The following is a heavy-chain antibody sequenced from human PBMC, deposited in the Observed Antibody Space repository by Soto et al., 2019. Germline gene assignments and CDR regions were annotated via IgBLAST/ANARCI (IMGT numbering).Heavy chain of an antibody. V-gene: IGHV5-51*01. CDR2: IYPGDSDT. CDR1: GYSFTSYW. D-gene: IGHD2-15*01. J-gene: IGHJ4*02. CDR3: ARLNCSGGSCYLFVDY. Sequence: GESLKISCKGSGYSFTSYWIGWVRQMPGKGLEWMGIIYPGDSDTRYSPSFQGQVTISADKSVSTAYLQWSSLKASDTAMYYCARLNCSGGSCYLFVDYWGQGTLVTVSS.